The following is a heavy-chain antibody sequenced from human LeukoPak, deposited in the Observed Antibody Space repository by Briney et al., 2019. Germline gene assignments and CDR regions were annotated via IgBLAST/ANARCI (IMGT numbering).Heavy chain of an antibody. CDR2: IYTSGST. D-gene: IGHD1-26*01. CDR3: ARARNSGSHFDY. V-gene: IGHV4-61*02. Sequence: SQTLSLTCTVSGGSISSGSDYWNCIRQPAGQGLEWIGRIYTSGSTKYNPSLKKRVTISVDTSKNHFSLMLSSMTAADTAVYYCARARNSGSHFDYWGQGTLVTVSS. J-gene: IGHJ4*02. CDR1: GGSISSGSDY.